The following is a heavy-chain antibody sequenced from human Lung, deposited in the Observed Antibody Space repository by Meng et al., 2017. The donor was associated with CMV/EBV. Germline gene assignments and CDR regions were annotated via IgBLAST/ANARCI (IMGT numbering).Heavy chain of an antibody. CDR1: GGTFSSYA. CDR2: IIPTFSIA. Sequence: SVKVSXKASGGTFSSYAFSWVRQAPGQGLGWMGGIIPTFSIANYAHKFQGRVTITTDESTSTAYMELNSLRSEDTAVYYCARDRTGDCSSTSCYNYYYYYGMDVWGQGXTVTVSS. V-gene: IGHV1-69*05. D-gene: IGHD2-2*02. J-gene: IGHJ6*02. CDR3: ARDRTGDCSSTSCYNYYYYYGMDV.